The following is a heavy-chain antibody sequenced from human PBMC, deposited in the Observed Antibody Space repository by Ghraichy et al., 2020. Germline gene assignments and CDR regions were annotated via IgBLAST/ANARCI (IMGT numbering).Heavy chain of an antibody. V-gene: IGHV4-59*01. CDR3: ARMKSSGWPSNWLDP. J-gene: IGHJ5*02. D-gene: IGHD6-19*01. CDR1: NCPMNGYY. CDR2: IYFGGNT. Sequence: SETLSLTCTVSNCPMNGYYWTWIRQTPGKGLEWIGYIYFGGNTNYNPSLKSRVTISGDTANKQFSLQLPSLTAADAGVYYCARMKSSGWPSNWLDPWGQGTLVTVSS.